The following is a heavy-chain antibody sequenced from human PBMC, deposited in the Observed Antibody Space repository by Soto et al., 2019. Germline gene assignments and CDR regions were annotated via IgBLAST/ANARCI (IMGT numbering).Heavy chain of an antibody. V-gene: IGHV1-18*01. Sequence: QVHLVRSGAEVKKPGASVKVSCKGSGYGFTTYGSTWVRQAPGQGLEWMAWISAHNGNTNYAQKLQGRVTVTRDTATSTAYMELRSLRSADTAVYYCARGRYGDYWGQGALVTVSS. CDR1: GYGFTTYG. CDR2: ISAHNGNT. J-gene: IGHJ4*02. D-gene: IGHD1-1*01. CDR3: ARGRYGDY.